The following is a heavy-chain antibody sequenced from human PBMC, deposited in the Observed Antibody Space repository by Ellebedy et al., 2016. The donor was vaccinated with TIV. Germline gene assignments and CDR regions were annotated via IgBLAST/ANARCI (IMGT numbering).Heavy chain of an antibody. Sequence: GESLKIPCKGSGYSFTSYWIGWVRQMPGKGLEWMGIIYPGDSDTRYSPSFQGQVTISADKAISTAYLQWSSLKASDTAMYYGARQGDYGDYTLEEIWFYPWGQGTLVTFSS. CDR2: IYPGDSDT. V-gene: IGHV5-51*01. CDR3: ARQGDYGDYTLEEIWFYP. D-gene: IGHD4-17*01. J-gene: IGHJ5*02. CDR1: GYSFTSYW.